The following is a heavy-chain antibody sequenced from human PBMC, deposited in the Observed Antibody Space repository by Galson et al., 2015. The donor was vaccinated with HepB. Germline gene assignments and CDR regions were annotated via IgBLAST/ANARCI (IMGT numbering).Heavy chain of an antibody. Sequence: QVQLQESGPGLVKPSETLSLTCTVSGGSLTTYYWSWIRQPPGKGLEWIGYIYYSGSTNYNLSLKSRVTISVDTSKNQFSLKMRSVTAADTAVYYCARDKDTYYDFWGGGTLVTVSS. D-gene: IGHD3-3*01. J-gene: IGHJ4*02. V-gene: IGHV4-59*12. CDR3: ARDKDTYYDF. CDR1: GGSLTTYY. CDR2: IYYSGST.